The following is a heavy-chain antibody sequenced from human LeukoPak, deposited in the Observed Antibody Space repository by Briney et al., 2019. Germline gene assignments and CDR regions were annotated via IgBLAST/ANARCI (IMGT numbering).Heavy chain of an antibody. CDR3: ARDASEVRYYFDY. V-gene: IGHV3-48*04. CDR1: GFTFSSYS. CDR2: ISSSSSTI. D-gene: IGHD3-10*01. J-gene: IGHJ4*02. Sequence: GGSLRHSCAASGFTFSSYSMNWVRQAPGKGLEWVSYISSSSSTIYYADSVKGRFTISRDNAKNSLYLQMNSLRAEDTAVYYCARDASEVRYYFDYWGQGTLVTVSS.